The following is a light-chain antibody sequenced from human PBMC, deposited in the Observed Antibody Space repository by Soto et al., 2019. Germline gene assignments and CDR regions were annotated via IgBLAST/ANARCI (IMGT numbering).Light chain of an antibody. CDR3: QKYDSAPLT. CDR2: AAT. J-gene: IGKJ4*01. V-gene: IGKV1-27*01. Sequence: DIQMTQSPSSLSASIGDRVTITCRASQGIRNCLAWYQQKPGKVPKLLIHAATTLQSGVPSRFSGSGSGTDFTLTIGSLQPEDVATYFCQKYDSAPLTFGGGTKVEL. CDR1: QGIRNC.